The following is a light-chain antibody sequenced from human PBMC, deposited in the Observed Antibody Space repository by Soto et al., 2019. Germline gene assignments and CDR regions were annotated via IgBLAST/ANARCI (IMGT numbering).Light chain of an antibody. J-gene: IGKJ1*01. V-gene: IGKV3-20*01. Sequence: EIVMTQSPATLSVSPGERATLSCRASQSVSSIYLAWYQQKPGQAPRLLIYGASSRATGIPDRFSGSGSGTDFTLTISRLEPEDFALYYCQQYGGSPRTFGQETKGDIK. CDR1: QSVSSIY. CDR3: QQYGGSPRT. CDR2: GAS.